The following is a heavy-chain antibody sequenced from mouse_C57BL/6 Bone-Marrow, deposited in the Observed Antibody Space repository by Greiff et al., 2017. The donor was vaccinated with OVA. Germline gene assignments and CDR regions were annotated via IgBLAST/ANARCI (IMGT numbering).Heavy chain of an antibody. V-gene: IGHV7-1*01. CDR2: SRNKANDYTT. J-gene: IGHJ1*03. CDR3: ARDACPYGNYGYWYFDV. Sequence: EVQLQESGGGLVQSGRSLRLSCATSGFTFSDFYMEWVRQAPGKGLEWIAASRNKANDYTTEYSASVKGRFIVSRDTSQSILYLQMNALRAEDTAIYYCARDACPYGNYGYWYFDVWGTGTTVTVSS. CDR1: GFTFSDFY. D-gene: IGHD2-1*01.